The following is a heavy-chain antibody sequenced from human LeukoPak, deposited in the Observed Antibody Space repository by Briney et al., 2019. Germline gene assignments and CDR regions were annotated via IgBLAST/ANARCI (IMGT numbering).Heavy chain of an antibody. D-gene: IGHD3-10*01. J-gene: IGHJ4*02. Sequence: GSLRLSCAASGFTFSSYEMNWVRQAPGKGLEWVSYISSSGSTIYYADSVKGRFTISRDNAKNSLYLQMNSLRAEDTAVYYCASSITMVRGVSDYWGQGTLVTVSS. V-gene: IGHV3-48*03. CDR3: ASSITMVRGVSDY. CDR2: ISSSGSTI. CDR1: GFTFSSYE.